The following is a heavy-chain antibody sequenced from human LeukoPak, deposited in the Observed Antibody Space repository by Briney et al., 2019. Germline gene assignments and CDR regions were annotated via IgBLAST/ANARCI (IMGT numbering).Heavy chain of an antibody. D-gene: IGHD1-26*01. V-gene: IGHV1-18*01. CDR3: ARDPDGATDLDY. CDR1: GYTFTSYG. CDR2: ISAYNGNT. Sequence: ASVKVSCKASGYTFTSYGISWVRQAPGQGLEWMGWISAYNGNTNYAQKLQGRVTMTTDTSTSTAYMELRSLTSDDTAVYYCARDPDGATDLDYWGQGTLVTVSS. J-gene: IGHJ4*02.